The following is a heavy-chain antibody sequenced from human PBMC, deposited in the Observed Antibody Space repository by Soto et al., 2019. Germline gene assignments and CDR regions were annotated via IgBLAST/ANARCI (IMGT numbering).Heavy chain of an antibody. J-gene: IGHJ6*02. CDR3: ARVKGSSSWLYGMDV. CDR2: IYDSGST. Sequence: QVQLQESGPGLVKPSGTLSLTCAVSGGSISSSNWWSWVRQPPGKGLEWIGEIYDSGSTNYTPSLKSRVTISVDKSKNQFSLKLSSVTAADTAVYYCARVKGSSSWLYGMDVWGQGTTVTVSS. D-gene: IGHD6-13*01. CDR1: GGSISSSNW. V-gene: IGHV4-4*02.